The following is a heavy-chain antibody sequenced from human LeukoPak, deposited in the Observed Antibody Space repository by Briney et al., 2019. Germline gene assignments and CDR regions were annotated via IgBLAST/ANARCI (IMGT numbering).Heavy chain of an antibody. D-gene: IGHD1-26*01. CDR3: ARLAAISGSDYPDD. CDR2: IFYSGNT. CDR1: GVSISIYY. V-gene: IGHV4-59*08. Sequence: SETLPLTCTVSGVSISIYYWSWIRQPPGNGLEWIGYIFYSGNTIYNPSLRSRVTISADTSKNHFSLRLRSVTAADTAVYYCARLAAISGSDYPDDWGQGTLVTVSS. J-gene: IGHJ4*02.